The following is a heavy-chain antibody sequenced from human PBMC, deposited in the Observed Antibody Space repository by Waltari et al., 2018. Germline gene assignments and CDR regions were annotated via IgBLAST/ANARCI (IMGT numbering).Heavy chain of an antibody. D-gene: IGHD1-1*01. J-gene: IGHJ6*03. CDR1: GGSISSYY. Sequence: QVQLQESGPGLVKPSETLSLTCTVSGGSISSYYWSWIRPPPGKGLEWIGYIYYSGSTNYNPSLKSGVTISVDTSKNQFSLKLSSVTAADTAVYYCAGTSSYYYYYYYMDVWGKGTTVTISS. V-gene: IGHV4-59*01. CDR3: AGTSSYYYYYYYMDV. CDR2: IYYSGST.